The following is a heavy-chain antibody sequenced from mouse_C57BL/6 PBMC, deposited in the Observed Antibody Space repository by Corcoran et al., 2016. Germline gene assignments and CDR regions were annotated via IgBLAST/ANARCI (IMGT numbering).Heavy chain of an antibody. Sequence: EVQLQQSGPELVKPGASVKIPCKASGYTFTDYNMDWVKQSHGKSLEWIGDINPNNGGTIYNQKFKGKATLTVDKSSSTAYMELRSLTSEDTAVYYCARLYYVSSYGAMDYWGQGTSVTVSS. CDR3: ARLYYVSSYGAMDY. CDR1: GYTFTDYN. J-gene: IGHJ4*01. CDR2: INPNNGGT. V-gene: IGHV1-18*01. D-gene: IGHD1-1*01.